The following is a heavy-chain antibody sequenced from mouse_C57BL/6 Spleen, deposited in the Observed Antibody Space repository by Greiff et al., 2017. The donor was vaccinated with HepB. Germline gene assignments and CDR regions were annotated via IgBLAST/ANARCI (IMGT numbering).Heavy chain of an antibody. CDR3: ARNYRSWFAY. Sequence: EVQLQESGPELVKPGASVKISCKASGYSFTGYYMNWVKQSPEKSLEWIGEINPSTGGTTYNQKFKAKATLTVDKSSSTAYMQLKSLTSEDSAVYNCARNYRSWFAYWGQGTLVTVSA. V-gene: IGHV1-42*01. CDR2: INPSTGGT. D-gene: IGHD2-1*01. J-gene: IGHJ3*01. CDR1: GYSFTGYY.